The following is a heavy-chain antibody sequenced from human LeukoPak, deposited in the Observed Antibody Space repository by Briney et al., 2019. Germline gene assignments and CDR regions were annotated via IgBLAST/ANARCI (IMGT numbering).Heavy chain of an antibody. V-gene: IGHV3-23*01. CDR1: GFTFTNYA. J-gene: IGHJ4*02. Sequence: GGSLRLSCAASGFTFTNYAMSRVRQAPGKGLEWVSAISGSGDTTYYADSVKGRFTLSRDNSKNTLYLQMHSLRAEDTAVYYCAKSVVPGGAYYFDYWGQGTLVTVSS. D-gene: IGHD5/OR15-5a*01. CDR2: ISGSGDTT. CDR3: AKSVVPGGAYYFDY.